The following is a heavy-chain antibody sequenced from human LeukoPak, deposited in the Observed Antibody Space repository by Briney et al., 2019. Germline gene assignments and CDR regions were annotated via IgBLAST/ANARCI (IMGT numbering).Heavy chain of an antibody. CDR1: GFTFSSYA. J-gene: IGHJ4*02. D-gene: IGHD3/OR15-3a*01. Sequence: GGSLRLSCAASGFTFSSYAMHWVRQAPGKGLEWVAFIRDDGSNKYYADSVNGRFTISRDNTKNTLYLQMNSLRAEETAVYYCEKETGPLIFPGHWGQGTLVTVSS. CDR3: EKETGPLIFPGH. CDR2: IRDDGSNK. V-gene: IGHV3-30*02.